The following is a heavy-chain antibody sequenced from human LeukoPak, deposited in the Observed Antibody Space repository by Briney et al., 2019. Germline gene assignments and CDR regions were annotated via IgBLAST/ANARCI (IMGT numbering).Heavy chain of an antibody. D-gene: IGHD5-24*01. J-gene: IGHJ4*02. CDR3: ARGARAGYNLEPFDY. V-gene: IGHV4-59*08. CDR2: IYYSGST. Sequence: SETLSLTCTVSGGSMSSYYWSWIRQPPGKGLEWIGYIYYSGSTKYNPSLKSRVTISVDTSKNQLSLKLCSVTAADTAVYYCARGARAGYNLEPFDYWGQGTLVTVSS. CDR1: GGSMSSYY.